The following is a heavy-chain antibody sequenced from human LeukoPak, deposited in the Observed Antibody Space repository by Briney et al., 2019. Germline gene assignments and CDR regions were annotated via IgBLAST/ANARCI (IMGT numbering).Heavy chain of an antibody. J-gene: IGHJ4*02. CDR1: GFTVSSNY. CDR2: IYSGGRT. CDR3: ASRAAAGYYFDY. V-gene: IGHV3-53*01. D-gene: IGHD6-13*01. Sequence: GGSLRLSCAASGFTVSSNYMSWVRQAPGKGLEWVSVIYSGGRTYYADFVKGRFTIVRDNYKNTLYLQMNSLRAEDTGVYYCASRAAAGYYFDYWGQGTLVTVSS.